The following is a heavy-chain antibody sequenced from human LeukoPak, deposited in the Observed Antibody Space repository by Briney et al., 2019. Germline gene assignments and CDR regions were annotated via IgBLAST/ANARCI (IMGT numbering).Heavy chain of an antibody. D-gene: IGHD2-2*03. CDR2: LRFDGSNK. CDR1: GFTLNTYG. CDR3: ARGDGYCSSASCSGN. V-gene: IGHV3-30*02. Sequence: GGSLRLSCAASGFTLNTYGMHWVRQAPGKGLEWVAFLRFDGSNKYYADSVKGRFTISRDNSKNTLYLQMKSLRPEDTAVYYCARGDGYCSSASCSGNWGQGTLVTVSS. J-gene: IGHJ4*02.